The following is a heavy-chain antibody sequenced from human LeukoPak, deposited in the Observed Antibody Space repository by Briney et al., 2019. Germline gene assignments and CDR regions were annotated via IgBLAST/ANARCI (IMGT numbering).Heavy chain of an antibody. Sequence: RASVKVSCKASGYTFTGQYMHWVRQAPGQGLEWMGWINPNSGGINYAQKFQGRVTMTRGTSIRTAYMELSRLRSDDTAVYYCARDEYCTNGVCYPYYFDYWGQGTLVTVSS. D-gene: IGHD2-8*01. CDR3: ARDEYCTNGVCYPYYFDY. CDR2: INPNSGGI. J-gene: IGHJ4*02. CDR1: GYTFTGQY. V-gene: IGHV1-2*02.